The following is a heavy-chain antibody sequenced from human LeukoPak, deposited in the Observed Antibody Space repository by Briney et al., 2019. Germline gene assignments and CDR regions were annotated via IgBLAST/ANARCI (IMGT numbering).Heavy chain of an antibody. CDR2: ISSSSSYI. CDR1: GFTFSSYS. Sequence: GGSLRLSCAASGFTFSSYSMNWVRQAPGKGLEWVSSISSSSSYIYYADSVKGRFTISRDNAKNSLYLQMNSLRAEDTAVYYCAWTTGTGDAFDIWGQGTTVTVSS. J-gene: IGHJ3*02. D-gene: IGHD1-1*01. V-gene: IGHV3-21*01. CDR3: AWTTGTGDAFDI.